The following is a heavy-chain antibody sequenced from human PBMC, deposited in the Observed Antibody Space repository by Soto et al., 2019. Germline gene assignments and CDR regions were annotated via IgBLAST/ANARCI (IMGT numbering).Heavy chain of an antibody. CDR3: AKSLGDNWSDCYLHY. D-gene: IGHD1-20*01. CDR2: ISGSGAST. V-gene: IGHV3-23*01. CDR1: GFTFSHYS. Sequence: EVQLLESGGDLVQPGGSLRLSCAASGFTFSHYSMSWVRQAPGKGLEWVSGISGSGASTYYAASVKGRLTISRDNSKNTLSLQISSLRAEDTGVYYCAKSLGDNWSDCYLHYWGQGTLVTVSS. J-gene: IGHJ4*01.